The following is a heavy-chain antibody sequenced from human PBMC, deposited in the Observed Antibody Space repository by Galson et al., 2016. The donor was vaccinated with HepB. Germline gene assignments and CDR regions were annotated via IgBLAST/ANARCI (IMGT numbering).Heavy chain of an antibody. CDR1: GDSVSSKSAA. J-gene: IGHJ4*02. D-gene: IGHD3-10*01. Sequence: CAISGDSVSSKSAAWNWIRHSPSRGLEWLGRTYHTSNWYSDYAVSVKSRITINPDTSKNQFSLQLNSVTPEDTAVYYCSRVNYYGSGRQQNFDYWGQGTLVTASS. CDR3: SRVNYYGSGRQQNFDY. CDR2: TYHTSNWYS. V-gene: IGHV6-1*01.